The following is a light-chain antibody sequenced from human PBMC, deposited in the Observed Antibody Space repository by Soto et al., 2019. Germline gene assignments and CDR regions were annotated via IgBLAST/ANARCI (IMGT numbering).Light chain of an antibody. CDR1: QTTHPW. CDR2: DAS. CDR3: HQYISYPYT. V-gene: IGKV1-5*01. Sequence: DIQMTQFPSTLSASVGDRVTITCRASQTTHPWLAWYQQKPGPAPKLLSYDASSLEGGVPSRFSASGSGTEFTLTISRLQPDDLATYYGHQYISYPYTFGHGTQVEIK. J-gene: IGKJ2*01.